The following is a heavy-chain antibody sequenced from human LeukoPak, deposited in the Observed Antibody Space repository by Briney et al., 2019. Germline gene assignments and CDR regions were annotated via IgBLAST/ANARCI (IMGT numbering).Heavy chain of an antibody. Sequence: PGGSLGLSCAASGFTFSSYAMSWVRQAPGKGLEWVSSMSGGGGSTYHADSVKGRFTISRDISKNTLYLQMTSLRAEDTAVYFCATVRQGTTRDFEYWGQGTLVTVSS. V-gene: IGHV3-23*01. CDR2: MSGGGGST. CDR3: ATVRQGTTRDFEY. CDR1: GFTFSSYA. J-gene: IGHJ4*02. D-gene: IGHD1-7*01.